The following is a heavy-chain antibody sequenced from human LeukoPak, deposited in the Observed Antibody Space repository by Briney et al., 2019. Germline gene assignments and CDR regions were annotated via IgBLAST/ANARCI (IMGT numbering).Heavy chain of an antibody. CDR1: GFTVSSNS. CDR3: ARGHRIGGS. D-gene: IGHD3-16*01. J-gene: IGHJ4*02. Sequence: PGGSLRLSCAASGFTVSSNSMTWVRQAPGKGLEWVSVIYSDGSTFYAASVKGRFIISRDNSKNTLYLQMNSLRVDDTAVYFCARGHRIGGSWGQGTLVTVSS. V-gene: IGHV3-53*01. CDR2: IYSDGST.